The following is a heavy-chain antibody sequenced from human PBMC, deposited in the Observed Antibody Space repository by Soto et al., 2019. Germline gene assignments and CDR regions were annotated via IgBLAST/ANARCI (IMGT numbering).Heavy chain of an antibody. CDR1: GFTFSSYA. D-gene: IGHD2-15*01. J-gene: IGHJ4*02. CDR2: ISGSGGST. CDR3: AKRDWGVVAATPLGY. Sequence: EVQLLESGGGLVQPGGSLRLSCAASGFTFSSYAMSWVRQAPGKGLEWVSAISGSGGSTYYADSVKGRFTISRDNSKITLYLQMNSLRAEDTAVYYCAKRDWGVVAATPLGYWGQGTLVTVSS. V-gene: IGHV3-23*01.